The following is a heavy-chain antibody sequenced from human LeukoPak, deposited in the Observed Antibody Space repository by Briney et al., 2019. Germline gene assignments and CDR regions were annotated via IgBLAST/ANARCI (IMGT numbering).Heavy chain of an antibody. CDR3: ARSGLTTCHY. V-gene: IGHV3-23*01. CDR1: GFIFTDYT. CDR2: INNGAGAT. J-gene: IGHJ4*02. D-gene: IGHD1/OR15-1a*01. Sequence: GGSLRLSCQASGFIFTDYTMSWVRQAPGKGLEWVSSINNGAGATFFADSVKGRFTISRDDSRGMVYLQMNSLTAEDTAVYYCARSGLTTCHYWGQGTLVTVSS.